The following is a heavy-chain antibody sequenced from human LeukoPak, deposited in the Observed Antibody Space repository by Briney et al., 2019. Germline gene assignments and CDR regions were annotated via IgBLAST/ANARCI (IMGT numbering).Heavy chain of an antibody. Sequence: PSQTLSLTCTVSGGSISSGGYYWSWIRQHPGKGLEWIGYIYYSGSTYYNPSLKSRVTISVDTSKNQFSLKLSSVTAADTAVYYCARDNYYGSSGYYAFDYWGQGTLVTVSS. CDR1: GGSISSGGYY. CDR3: ARDNYYGSSGYYAFDY. CDR2: IYYSGST. J-gene: IGHJ4*02. V-gene: IGHV4-31*03. D-gene: IGHD3-22*01.